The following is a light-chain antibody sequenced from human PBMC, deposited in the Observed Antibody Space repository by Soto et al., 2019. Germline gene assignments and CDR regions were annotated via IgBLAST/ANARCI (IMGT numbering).Light chain of an antibody. CDR3: QQYGTSPRT. CDR2: GAS. V-gene: IGKV3-20*01. J-gene: IGKJ1*01. Sequence: EIVLTQSPGTLSLSPGERAILSCRASQSIGRSHLAWYQQKPGQSPRLLMYGASTRAAGIPDRFSGSGSGTDFTLTISRLETEDFAVYYCQQYGTSPRTFGQGTKVDIK. CDR1: QSIGRSH.